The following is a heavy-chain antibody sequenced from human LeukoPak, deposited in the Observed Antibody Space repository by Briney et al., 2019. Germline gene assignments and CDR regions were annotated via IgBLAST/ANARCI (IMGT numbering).Heavy chain of an antibody. J-gene: IGHJ1*01. CDR1: GFTFSSYE. CDR2: ISNSGTAI. CDR3: ARAGYSMDTEYFQH. V-gene: IGHV3-48*03. Sequence: GGSLRLSCAASGFTFSSYEMNWVRQAPGKGLEWVSYISNSGTAIYYADSVKGRFTISRDNAKSSLYLQMNSLRAEDTAVYYCARAGYSMDTEYFQHWGEGALVTVSS. D-gene: IGHD5-18*01.